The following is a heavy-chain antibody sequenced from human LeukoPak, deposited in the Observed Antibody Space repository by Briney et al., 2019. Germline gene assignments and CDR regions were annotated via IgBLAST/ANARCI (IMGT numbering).Heavy chain of an antibody. V-gene: IGHV3-48*03. CDR3: ARAWIPTYFDY. CDR1: GLTFSSYE. Sequence: RXSCAASGLTFSSYEMNWVRQAPGKGLEWVSYISSSGSTIYYADSVKGRFTISRDNAKNSLYLQMNSLRAEDTAVYYCARAWIPTYFDYWGQGTLVTVSS. J-gene: IGHJ4*02. CDR2: ISSSGSTI. D-gene: IGHD5-18*01.